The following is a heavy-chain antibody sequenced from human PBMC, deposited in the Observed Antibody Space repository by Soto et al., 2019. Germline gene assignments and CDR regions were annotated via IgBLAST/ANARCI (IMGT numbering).Heavy chain of an antibody. D-gene: IGHD2-2*02. CDR3: AGAQYCSSTSCHNIYYYYYGMDV. Sequence: ASVKVSCKASGYTFTSYYMHWVRQAPGQGLEWMGIINPSGGSTSYAQKFQGRVTMTRDTSTSTVYMELSSLRSEDTAVYYCAGAQYCSSTSCHNIYYYYYGMDVWGQGTTVTVS. CDR1: GYTFTSYY. J-gene: IGHJ6*02. V-gene: IGHV1-46*01. CDR2: INPSGGST.